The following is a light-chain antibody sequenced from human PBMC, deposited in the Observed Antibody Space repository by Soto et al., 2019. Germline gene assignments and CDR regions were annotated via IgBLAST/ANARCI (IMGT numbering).Light chain of an antibody. Sequence: QSVLNQPASVSGSPGQSITISCTGTSSDVGGYNYVSWYQQHPGKAPKLMIYDVSNRPSGVSNRFSGSKSGNTASLTISGLQAEDEADYYCSSYTSSSILVVFGGGTKVTVL. J-gene: IGLJ2*01. CDR3: SSYTSSSILVV. CDR1: SSDVGGYNY. CDR2: DVS. V-gene: IGLV2-14*01.